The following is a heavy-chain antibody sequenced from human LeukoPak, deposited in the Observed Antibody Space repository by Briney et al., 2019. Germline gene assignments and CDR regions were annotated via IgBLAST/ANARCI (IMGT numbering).Heavy chain of an antibody. CDR3: ARDLVTVTKGFDI. CDR2: ISYIGTT. J-gene: IGHJ3*02. CDR1: GDSFSSHY. Sequence: SETLSLTCAVSGDSFSSHYWTWIRQPPGRGLEWIGYISYIGTTNYNPSLKSRVTISIDTSKNQFSLKLSSVTTADTAVYYCARDLVTVTKGFDIWGLGAMVSVSS. D-gene: IGHD4-17*01. V-gene: IGHV4-59*11.